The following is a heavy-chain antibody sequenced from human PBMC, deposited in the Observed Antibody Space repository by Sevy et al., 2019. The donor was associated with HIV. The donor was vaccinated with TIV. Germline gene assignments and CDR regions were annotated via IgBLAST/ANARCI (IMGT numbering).Heavy chain of an antibody. CDR3: TAGVGASHFDY. D-gene: IGHD1-26*01. CDR2: IKRKTEGATR. J-gene: IGHJ4*02. Sequence: GGSLRLSCAASGFTFSNAWMSWVRQAPGKGLEWVGRIKRKTEGATRDFAAPVKSRLLISRDDSRNTLYLQMNSLKTEDTAVYYCTAGVGASHFDYWGQGTLVTVSS. CDR1: GFTFSNAW. V-gene: IGHV3-15*01.